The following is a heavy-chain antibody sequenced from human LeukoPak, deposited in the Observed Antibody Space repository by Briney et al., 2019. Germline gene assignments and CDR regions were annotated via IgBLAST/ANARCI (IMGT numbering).Heavy chain of an antibody. Sequence: PSETLSLTCAVYGGSFSGYYWSWIRQSPGKGLEWIGEINQSGSTNHNPSLKSRVTISVDTSKNQFSLKVSFVTAADTAVYYCARGYGSGFAYWGQGTLVTVSS. CDR1: GGSFSGYY. V-gene: IGHV4-34*01. CDR2: INQSGST. D-gene: IGHD3-10*01. J-gene: IGHJ4*02. CDR3: ARGYGSGFAY.